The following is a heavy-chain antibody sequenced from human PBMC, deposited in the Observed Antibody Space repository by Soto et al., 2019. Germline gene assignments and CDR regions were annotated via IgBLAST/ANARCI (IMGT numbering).Heavy chain of an antibody. CDR2: IYYSGST. CDR3: ARDPMTTRDGYNLGFDY. J-gene: IGHJ4*02. V-gene: IGHV4-61*01. Sequence: SETLSLTCTVSGGSVSSGSYYWSWIRQPPGKGLEWIGYIYYSGSTNYNPSLKSRVTISVDTSKNQFSLKLSSVTAADTAVYYCARDPMTTRDGYNLGFDYWGQGTLVTVSS. D-gene: IGHD5-12*01. CDR1: GGSVSSGSYY.